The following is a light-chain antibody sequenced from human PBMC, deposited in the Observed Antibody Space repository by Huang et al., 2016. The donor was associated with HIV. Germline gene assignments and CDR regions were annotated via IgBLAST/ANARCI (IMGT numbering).Light chain of an antibody. CDR3: QQYNNWPYT. CDR1: QSVGSK. J-gene: IGKJ2*01. Sequence: DTVMTQTPATLSVSPGARATLSCRASQSVGSKLAWFQQQPGQAPRLLIRGSSTRATGIPARFSGSGSGTEFTLTISSLQSEDFAVYYCQQYNNWPYTFGQGTKLEIK. CDR2: GSS. V-gene: IGKV3-15*01.